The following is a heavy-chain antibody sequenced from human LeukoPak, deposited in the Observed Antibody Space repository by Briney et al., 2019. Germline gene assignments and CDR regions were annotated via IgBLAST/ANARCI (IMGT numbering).Heavy chain of an antibody. V-gene: IGHV3-74*01. Sequence: GGSLRLSCAASGFTFSSYWMNWVRQAPGKGLVWVSRIASDGSSTTYADSVKGRFSISRDNAKNSLYLQMNSLRAEDTALYYCAKGGSGYYRDYFDYWGQGTLVTVSS. CDR1: GFTFSSYW. CDR3: AKGGSGYYRDYFDY. D-gene: IGHD3-22*01. CDR2: IASDGSST. J-gene: IGHJ4*02.